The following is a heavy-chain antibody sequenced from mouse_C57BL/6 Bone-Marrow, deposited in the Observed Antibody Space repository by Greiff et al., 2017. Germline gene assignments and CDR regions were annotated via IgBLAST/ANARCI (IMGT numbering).Heavy chain of an antibody. V-gene: IGHV1-55*01. Sequence: VQLQQPGAELVKPGASVKMSCKASGYTFTSYWITWVKQRPGQGLEWIGEIYPGSGSTNNNEKFKSKATLTVDTSSSTAYMQLSSLTSEDSAVYYCARPYYSNYWYFDVWGTGTTVTVSS. D-gene: IGHD2-5*01. J-gene: IGHJ1*03. CDR2: IYPGSGST. CDR1: GYTFTSYW. CDR3: ARPYYSNYWYFDV.